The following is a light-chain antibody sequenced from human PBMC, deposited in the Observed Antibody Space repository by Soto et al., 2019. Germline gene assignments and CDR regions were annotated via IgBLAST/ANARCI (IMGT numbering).Light chain of an antibody. CDR2: EVT. J-gene: IGLJ1*01. Sequence: HSALTQPASVSGSPGQSITISCIGTSSDIGPYNYVSWYQQHPDKAPKLILYEVTNRPSGASDRFSGSKSGNAAFLTISGLQAEDEADYYCSSYSSSATPYVFGTGTKVTVL. CDR3: SSYSSSATPYV. V-gene: IGLV2-14*01. CDR1: SSDIGPYNY.